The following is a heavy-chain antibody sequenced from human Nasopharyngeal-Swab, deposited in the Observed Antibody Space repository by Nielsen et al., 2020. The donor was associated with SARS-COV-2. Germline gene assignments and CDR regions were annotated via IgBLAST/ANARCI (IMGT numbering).Heavy chain of an antibody. Sequence: SVKASCKASGGTFSCYAISWVRQAPGQGLEWMGGINPIFGTANYAQKFQGRVTITADESTSTAYMELSSLRSEDTAVYYCAREGITMLRFNWFDPWGQGTLVTVSS. J-gene: IGHJ5*02. D-gene: IGHD3-10*01. CDR3: AREGITMLRFNWFDP. CDR1: GGTFSCYA. CDR2: INPIFGTA. V-gene: IGHV1-69*13.